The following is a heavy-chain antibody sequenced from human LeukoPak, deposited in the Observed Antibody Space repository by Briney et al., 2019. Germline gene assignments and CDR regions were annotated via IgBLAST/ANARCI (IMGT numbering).Heavy chain of an antibody. J-gene: IGHJ4*02. Sequence: GASVTVSCKASGYTFTSYGISWVRQAPGQGLEWMGWISAYNGNTNYAQKLQGRVTMTTDTSTSTAYMELRSLRSDDTAVYYCARDEKQWLAEDYFDYWGQGTLVTVSS. CDR3: ARDEKQWLAEDYFDY. V-gene: IGHV1-18*01. CDR1: GYTFTSYG. CDR2: ISAYNGNT. D-gene: IGHD6-19*01.